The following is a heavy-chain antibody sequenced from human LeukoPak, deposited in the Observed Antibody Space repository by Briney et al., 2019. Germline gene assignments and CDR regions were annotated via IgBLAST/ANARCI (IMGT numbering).Heavy chain of an antibody. D-gene: IGHD2-2*02. CDR2: VHHSGST. CDR1: NASVRSHF. CDR3: ARLRPLLDQLLYFAFDS. Sequence: NPSETLSLTCTVSNASVRSHFWAWVRQPPGKGLEWIGYVHHSGSTNYNPVLRSRVTMSLDTSKNHFSLTLTSVTAADTAIFYCARLRPLLDQLLYFAFDSWGQGTLVSVSS. V-gene: IGHV4-59*02. J-gene: IGHJ4*02.